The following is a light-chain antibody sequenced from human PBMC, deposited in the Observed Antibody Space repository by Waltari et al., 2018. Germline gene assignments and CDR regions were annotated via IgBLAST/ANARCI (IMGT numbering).Light chain of an antibody. CDR2: DVS. J-gene: IGLJ3*02. Sequence: QSALTQPASVSGSPGQSITIPCTGTSSDVGGYNYVPWYQQHPGKAPKPIIYDVSNRPSGVSNRFSGSKSGNTASLTISGLQSDDEANYYCSSYTDSSPWVFGGGTKLTVL. V-gene: IGLV2-14*03. CDR3: SSYTDSSPWV. CDR1: SSDVGGYNY.